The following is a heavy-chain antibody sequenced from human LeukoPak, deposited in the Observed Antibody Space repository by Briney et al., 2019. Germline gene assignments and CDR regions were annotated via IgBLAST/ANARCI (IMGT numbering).Heavy chain of an antibody. Sequence: GGSLRLSCAASGFTVSSNYMSWVRQAPGKGLEWVSVFYKGGNTYYADSVKGRFTISRDNAKNTLFLQMNSLRADDTAVYYCASALGGQGGHWGQGTLVTVSS. V-gene: IGHV3-53*01. J-gene: IGHJ4*02. CDR1: GFTVSSNY. CDR3: ASALGGQGGH. CDR2: FYKGGNT. D-gene: IGHD1-26*01.